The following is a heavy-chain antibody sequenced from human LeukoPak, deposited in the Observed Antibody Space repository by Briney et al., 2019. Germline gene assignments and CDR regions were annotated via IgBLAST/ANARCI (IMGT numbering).Heavy chain of an antibody. Sequence: GGSLRLSCAASGFTFDDYAMHWVRQAPGKGLEWVSGISWNSGSIGYADSVKGRFTISRDNSKNTLYLQMNSLRAEDTAVYYCAKDPGYYDSSGYYAPSYYFDYWGQGTLVTVSS. J-gene: IGHJ4*02. D-gene: IGHD3-22*01. V-gene: IGHV3-9*01. CDR3: AKDPGYYDSSGYYAPSYYFDY. CDR1: GFTFDDYA. CDR2: ISWNSGSI.